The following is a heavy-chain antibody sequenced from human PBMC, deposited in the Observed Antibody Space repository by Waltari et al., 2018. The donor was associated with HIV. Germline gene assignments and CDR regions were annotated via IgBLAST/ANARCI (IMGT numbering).Heavy chain of an antibody. CDR2: ICYSGST. J-gene: IGHJ6*02. CDR3: ARDYYDSSGSSYGMDV. V-gene: IGHV4-59*01. Sequence: QVQLQESGPGLVKPSETMSLTCTVSGGSISSYYWSWIRQPPGKGLEWIGYICYSGSTNYHPSLKSRVTISVDTSKNQFSLKLSSVTAADTAVYYCARDYYDSSGSSYGMDVWGQGATVTVSS. CDR1: GGSISSYY. D-gene: IGHD3-22*01.